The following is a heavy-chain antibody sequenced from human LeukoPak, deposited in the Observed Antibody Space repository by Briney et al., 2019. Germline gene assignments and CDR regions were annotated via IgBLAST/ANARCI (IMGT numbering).Heavy chain of an antibody. J-gene: IGHJ4*02. CDR2: ICPRDGST. CDR1: GYTVTNNY. Sequence: PRASVKVSCKASGYTVTNNYLHWVRQAPGQGLEWMGMICPRDGSTSYAQRFQDRVTVTRDTSTSTVHMELSGLRSEDTAVYYCARDQGGFDYWGQGTLVTVSS. CDR3: ARDQGGFDY. V-gene: IGHV1-46*01.